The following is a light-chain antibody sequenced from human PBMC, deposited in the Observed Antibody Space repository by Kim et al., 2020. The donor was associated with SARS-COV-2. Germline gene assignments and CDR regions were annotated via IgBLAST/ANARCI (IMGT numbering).Light chain of an antibody. V-gene: IGKV3-20*01. CDR2: GAS. Sequence: EIVLTQSPVTVSLSPGDRASLSCRASHSVSSSYLAWYQQKPGQAPRLLISGASSRATGTPDRFSGSGSRTDFTLTISRLEPEDVAVYYSQKYGSSPLTFGGGTKVDIK. CDR3: QKYGSSPLT. J-gene: IGKJ4*01. CDR1: HSVSSSY.